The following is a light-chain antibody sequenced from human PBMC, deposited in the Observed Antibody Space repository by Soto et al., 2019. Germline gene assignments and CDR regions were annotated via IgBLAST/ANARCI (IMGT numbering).Light chain of an antibody. Sequence: EIVLTQSPVTLSVSRGERATLSCRASQSVSSNLAWYQQKPGQAPRLLIYGTSTRATGVPARFSGSGSGTEFTLTISNLQSEDFAVYYCQQYNDWPPLTFGGGTKVDIK. J-gene: IGKJ4*01. CDR3: QQYNDWPPLT. CDR2: GTS. CDR1: QSVSSN. V-gene: IGKV3-15*01.